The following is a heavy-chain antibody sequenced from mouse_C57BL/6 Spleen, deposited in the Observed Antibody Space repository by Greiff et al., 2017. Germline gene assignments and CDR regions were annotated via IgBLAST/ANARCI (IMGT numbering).Heavy chain of an antibody. D-gene: IGHD4-1*01. CDR3: AKHSKLGFAY. J-gene: IGHJ3*01. V-gene: IGHV2-9*01. CDR1: GFSLTSYG. Sequence: VQGVESGPGLVAPSQSLSISCTVSGFSLTSYGVDWVRQPPGQGLEWLGVIWGGGSTNYNSALMSRLSISKDNSKSQVFLKMNSLQTDDTAMYYCAKHSKLGFAYWGQGTLVTVSA. CDR2: IWGGGST.